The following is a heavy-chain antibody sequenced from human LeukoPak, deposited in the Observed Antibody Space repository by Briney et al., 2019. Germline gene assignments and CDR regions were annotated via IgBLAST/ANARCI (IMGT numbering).Heavy chain of an antibody. V-gene: IGHV3-53*01. CDR1: GFTVSSNF. Sequence: PGGSLRLSCAASGFTVSSNFLSWVRQAPGKGLEWVSRIYSGGSTDYTDSVKGRFTISRDNSKNTLYLQMNSLRVEDTAVYYCARRAGGYSHPYDYWGQGTLVTVSS. J-gene: IGHJ4*02. CDR3: ARRAGGYSHPYDY. D-gene: IGHD4-23*01. CDR2: IYSGGST.